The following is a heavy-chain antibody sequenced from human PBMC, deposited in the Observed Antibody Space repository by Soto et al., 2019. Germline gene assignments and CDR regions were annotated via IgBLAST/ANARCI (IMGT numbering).Heavy chain of an antibody. CDR1: GGTFSNYA. D-gene: IGHD6-13*01. CDR2: VIPVFGTV. Sequence: QVRLVQSGAEVTKPGSSVKVSCKASGGTFSNYAITWLRLAPGQGLEWLGGVIPVFGTVNYAQKFQGRVTITADASTSTEYLELSILRSEDTAVYYSARDSPYTNSCGNVFEPWGKGALVIV. CDR3: ARDSPYTNSCGNVFEP. V-gene: IGHV1-69*01. J-gene: IGHJ5*02.